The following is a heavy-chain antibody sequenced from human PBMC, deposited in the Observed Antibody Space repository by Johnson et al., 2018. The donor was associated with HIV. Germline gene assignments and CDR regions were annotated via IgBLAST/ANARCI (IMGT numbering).Heavy chain of an antibody. CDR1: GFTFSNAW. D-gene: IGHD5-12*01. J-gene: IGHJ3*02. V-gene: IGHV3-66*01. CDR2: IYSGGNT. Sequence: VQVLESGGGLVKPGGSLRLSCAASGFTFSNAWMSWIRQAPGKGLEWVSVIYSGGNTYYADSVKGRFTISRDNSKNTVYLQMNSLRVEDTAVYYCAKDEVARIHDAFDIWGQGTMVTVSS. CDR3: AKDEVARIHDAFDI.